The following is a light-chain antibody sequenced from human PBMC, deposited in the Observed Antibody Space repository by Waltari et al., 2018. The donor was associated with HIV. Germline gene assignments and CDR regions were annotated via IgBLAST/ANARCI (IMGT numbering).Light chain of an antibody. CDR2: VGTGGIVG. J-gene: IGLJ2*01. V-gene: IGLV9-49*01. Sequence: QPLLTQPPSASASLRAPVTPPSPLRSGYRNSKVDWYQQRPGKGPRFVMRVGTGGIVGSKGDGIPDRFSVLGSGLNRYLTIKNIQEEDESDYHCGADHGSGSNFVEVFSGGTKLTVL. CDR3: GADHGSGSNFVEV. CDR1: SGYRNSK.